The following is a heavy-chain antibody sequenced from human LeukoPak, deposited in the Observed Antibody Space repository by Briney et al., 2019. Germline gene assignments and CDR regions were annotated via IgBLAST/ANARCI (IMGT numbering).Heavy chain of an antibody. V-gene: IGHV3-7*01. CDR2: IKQDGSEK. CDR1: GFTFSSYY. J-gene: IGHJ4*02. D-gene: IGHD2-8*01. Sequence: GGSLRLSRAASGFTFSSYYMSWVRQTPGKGLEWVANIKQDGSEKKYVDSVKGRFTISRDNAKNSLYLQMNSLRAEDTAVYYCARDCWGIKVMDGFDNWGQGTLVTVSS. CDR3: ARDCWGIKVMDGFDN.